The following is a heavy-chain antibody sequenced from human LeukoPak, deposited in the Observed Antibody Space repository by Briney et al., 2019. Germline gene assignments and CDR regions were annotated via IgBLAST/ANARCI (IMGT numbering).Heavy chain of an antibody. V-gene: IGHV4-39*02. CDR2: IYYSGST. Sequence: SETLSLTCTVSGGSISSSSYYWGWIRQPPGKGLEWIGSIYYSGSTYYNPSLKSRVTISVDTSKNQFSLKLSSVTAADTAVYYCARDSTGEYYFDYWGQGTLVTVSS. D-gene: IGHD7-27*01. J-gene: IGHJ4*02. CDR1: GGSISSSSYY. CDR3: ARDSTGEYYFDY.